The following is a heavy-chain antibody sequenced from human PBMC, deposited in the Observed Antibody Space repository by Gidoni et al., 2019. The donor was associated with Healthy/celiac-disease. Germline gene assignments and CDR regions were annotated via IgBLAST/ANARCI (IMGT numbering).Heavy chain of an antibody. CDR3: ARDSSGHRGVNYYGMDV. Sequence: STYYNPSLKSRVTISVDTSKNQFSLKLSSVTAADTAVYYCARDSSGHRGVNYYGMDVWGQGTTVTVSS. CDR2: ST. D-gene: IGHD3-22*01. V-gene: IGHV4-31*02. J-gene: IGHJ6*02.